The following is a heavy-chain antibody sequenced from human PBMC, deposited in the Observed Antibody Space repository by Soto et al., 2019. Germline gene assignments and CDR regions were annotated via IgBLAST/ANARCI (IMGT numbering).Heavy chain of an antibody. D-gene: IGHD1-26*01. Sequence: SETLSLTCTVSGGSISSGGYYWSWIRQHPGKGLEWIGYIYYSGSTYYNPSLKSRVTISVDTSKNQFPLKLSSVTAADTAVYYCARDRGGGSYPLSWFDPWGQGTLVTVSS. V-gene: IGHV4-31*03. CDR1: GGSISSGGYY. CDR2: IYYSGST. J-gene: IGHJ5*02. CDR3: ARDRGGGSYPLSWFDP.